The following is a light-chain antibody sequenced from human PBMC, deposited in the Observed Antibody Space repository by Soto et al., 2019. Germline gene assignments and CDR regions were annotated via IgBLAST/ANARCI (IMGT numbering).Light chain of an antibody. J-gene: IGKJ5*01. V-gene: IGKV1-5*01. CDR1: QNISSW. CDR2: DAS. Sequence: DTQMTQSPSSLSASVGERVTITCRASQNISSWLAWYQQKPGKAPNLLIYDASNLEGGVPSRFSGSGSGTDFTLTISNLQPEDFATYYCQQLNAYPLTFGQGTRLE. CDR3: QQLNAYPLT.